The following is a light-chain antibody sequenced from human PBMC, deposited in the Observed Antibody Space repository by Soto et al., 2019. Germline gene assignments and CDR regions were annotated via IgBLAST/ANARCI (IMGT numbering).Light chain of an antibody. CDR1: SSNIGAGYN. J-gene: IGLJ1*01. CDR2: DNN. Sequence: QSVLTQPPSVSGAPGQRVTISCTGSSSNIGAGYNVHWYQQLPGTAPKLLIYDNNNRPSGVPDRVSGSKSGTSASLAITGLQAEAEADYYCQSYDNSLSGLYVFGTGTKLTVL. V-gene: IGLV1-40*01. CDR3: QSYDNSLSGLYV.